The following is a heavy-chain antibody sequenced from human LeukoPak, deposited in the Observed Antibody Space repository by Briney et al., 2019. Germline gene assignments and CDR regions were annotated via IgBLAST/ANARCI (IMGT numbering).Heavy chain of an antibody. Sequence: SETLSLTCTVSGGSISSYYWSWIRQPPGKGLEWIGYIYYSGTTNYNPSLKSRVTISVDTSKKQFSLKLSSVTAADTAVYYCARDQDPHAFDIWGQGTMVTVSS. CDR2: IYYSGTT. V-gene: IGHV4-59*12. J-gene: IGHJ3*02. CDR1: GGSISSYY. CDR3: ARDQDPHAFDI. D-gene: IGHD2-15*01.